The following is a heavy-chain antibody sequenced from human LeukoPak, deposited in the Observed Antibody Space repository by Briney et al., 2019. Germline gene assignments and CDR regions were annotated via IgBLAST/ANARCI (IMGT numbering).Heavy chain of an antibody. J-gene: IGHJ6*03. Sequence: GGSLRLSCAASGFTFGSYSMNWVRQAPGKGLEWVATISISGTYIYYADSVKGRFTISRDNSKNTLYLQMNSLRAEDTAVYYCAKEWGGNPSYYYYYMDVWGKGTTVTVSS. CDR3: AKEWGGNPSYYYYYMDV. CDR2: ISISGTYI. V-gene: IGHV3-21*01. CDR1: GFTFGSYS. D-gene: IGHD4-23*01.